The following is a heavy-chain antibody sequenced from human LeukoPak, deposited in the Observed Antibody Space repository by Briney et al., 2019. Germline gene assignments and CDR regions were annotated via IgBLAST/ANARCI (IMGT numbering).Heavy chain of an antibody. V-gene: IGHV4-38-2*01. CDR1: GFSISRGYY. J-gene: IGHJ4*02. CDR3: ARLNGGPFDY. CDR2: IFPSGTTSGNP. Sequence: SETLSLTCGVSGFSISRGYYWGWLRQPPGKGLEWIGVIFPSGTTSGNPYYNPSLQSRVSISIDTSNNRFSLTLSSVTAADTAVYYCARLNGGPFDYWGQGTLVIVSS. D-gene: IGHD3-16*01.